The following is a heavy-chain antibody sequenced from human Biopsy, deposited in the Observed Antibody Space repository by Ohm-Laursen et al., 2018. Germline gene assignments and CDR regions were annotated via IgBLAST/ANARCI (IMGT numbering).Heavy chain of an antibody. CDR2: IHHSGST. D-gene: IGHD2-15*01. Sequence: GTLSLTCTVSGVSITAYYWSWIRQPPGKGLECIGNIHHSGSTNYNPSLKSRLTISVDTSRNQFSLKLSSVTAADTAVYYCARMDCSGGSCHYYSYGMDVWGQGTTVTVSS. V-gene: IGHV4-4*09. J-gene: IGHJ6*02. CDR3: ARMDCSGGSCHYYSYGMDV. CDR1: GVSITAYY.